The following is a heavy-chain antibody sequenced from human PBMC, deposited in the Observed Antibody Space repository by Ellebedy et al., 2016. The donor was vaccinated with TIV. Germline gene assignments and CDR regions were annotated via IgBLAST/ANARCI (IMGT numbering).Heavy chain of an antibody. CDR1: GASISRHY. J-gene: IGHJ5*02. V-gene: IGHV4-59*11. CDR3: ARVPSPFGDLDWFDP. CDR2: FYYSGNT. D-gene: IGHD4-17*01. Sequence: MPGGSLRLSCTVSGASISRHYWAWIRQSPGKGLEWLGHFYYSGNTNYNPSLQSRLTISEDTSNNQISLMLNSVTAADTAVYYCARVPSPFGDLDWFDPWGQGILVTVSS.